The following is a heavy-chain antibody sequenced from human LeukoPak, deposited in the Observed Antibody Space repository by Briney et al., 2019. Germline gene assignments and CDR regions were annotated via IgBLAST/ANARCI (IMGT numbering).Heavy chain of an antibody. CDR2: ISYDGSNK. D-gene: IGHD6-13*01. CDR3: ARVGSQQLVFDY. CDR1: GFTFSSYA. Sequence: GGSLRLSCAASGFTFSSYAMHWVRQAPGKGLEWVAVISYDGSNKYYADSVKGRFTISRDNSKNTLYLQMNSLRAEDTAVYYCARVGSQQLVFDYWGQGTLVTVSS. V-gene: IGHV3-30*04. J-gene: IGHJ4*02.